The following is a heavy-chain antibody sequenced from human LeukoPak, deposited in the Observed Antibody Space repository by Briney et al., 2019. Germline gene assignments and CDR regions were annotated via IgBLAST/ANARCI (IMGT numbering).Heavy chain of an antibody. J-gene: IGHJ5*02. CDR2: ISGSGGST. D-gene: IGHD3-16*02. Sequence: GGSLRLSCAASGFTFSSYAMSWVRQAPGKGLEWVSAISGSGGSTYYADSVKGRFTISRDNSKNTLYLQMNSLRAEDTAVYYCAKKPHRNMITFGGVISWGQGTLVTVSS. CDR1: GFTFSSYA. CDR3: AKKPHRNMITFGGVIS. V-gene: IGHV3-23*01.